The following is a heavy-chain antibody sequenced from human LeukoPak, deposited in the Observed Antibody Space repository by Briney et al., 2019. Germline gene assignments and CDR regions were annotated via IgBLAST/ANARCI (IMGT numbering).Heavy chain of an antibody. J-gene: IGHJ4*02. CDR1: GGSISSSSYY. D-gene: IGHD3-10*01. V-gene: IGHV4-61*02. Sequence: SETLSLTCTVSGGSISSSSYYWGWIRQPAGKGLEWIGRIYTSGSTNYNPSLKSRVTISVDTSKNQFSLKLRSVTAADTAVYYCARGGYYYGSGSYYTFDYWGQGTLVTVSS. CDR2: IYTSGST. CDR3: ARGGYYYGSGSYYTFDY.